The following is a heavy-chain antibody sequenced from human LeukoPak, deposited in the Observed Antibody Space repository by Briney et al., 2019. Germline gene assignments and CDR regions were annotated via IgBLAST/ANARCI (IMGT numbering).Heavy chain of an antibody. V-gene: IGHV4-39*01. Sequence: SETLSLTCSVSGGSISSSNYYWGWIRQPPGKGLEWIGIIYYSRSTYYNPSLKSRVTISIDTSKNQFSLKLSSVTAADTAAYYCAGPLLTYYSDSSAYSWGQGTLVTVSS. CDR2: IYYSRST. J-gene: IGHJ4*02. D-gene: IGHD3-22*01. CDR1: GGSISSSNYY. CDR3: AGPLLTYYSDSSAYS.